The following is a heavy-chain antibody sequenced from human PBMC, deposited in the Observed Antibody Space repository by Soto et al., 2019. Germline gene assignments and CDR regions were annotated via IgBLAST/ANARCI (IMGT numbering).Heavy chain of an antibody. CDR3: AREGAATPHGMDV. D-gene: IGHD6-25*01. Sequence: GASVKVSCKASGGTFSSYAISWVRQAPGQGLEWMGGIIPIFGTANYAQKFQGRVTITADESTSTAYMELSSLRSEDTAVYYCAREGAATPHGMDVWGQGTTVTVSS. CDR1: GGTFSSYA. V-gene: IGHV1-69*13. J-gene: IGHJ6*02. CDR2: IIPIFGTA.